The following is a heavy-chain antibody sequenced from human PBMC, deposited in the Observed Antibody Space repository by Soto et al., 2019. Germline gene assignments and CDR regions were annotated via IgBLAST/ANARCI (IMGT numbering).Heavy chain of an antibody. Sequence: SETLSLTCTVSGGSISSSSYYWGWIRQPPGKGLEWIGSIYYSGSTYYNPSLKSRVTISVDTSKNQFSLKLSSMTAADTAVYYCARHDSPYYYDSSGLDPWGQGTLVTVSS. V-gene: IGHV4-39*01. CDR2: IYYSGST. J-gene: IGHJ5*02. D-gene: IGHD3-22*01. CDR1: GGSISSSSYY. CDR3: ARHDSPYYYDSSGLDP.